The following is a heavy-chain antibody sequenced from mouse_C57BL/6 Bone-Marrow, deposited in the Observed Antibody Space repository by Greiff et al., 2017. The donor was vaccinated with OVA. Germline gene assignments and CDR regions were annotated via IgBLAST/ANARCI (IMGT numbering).Heavy chain of an antibody. CDR3: ERSVIITTVVAKGY. CDR2: IDPSDSYT. Sequence: VQLQQPGAELVRPGTSVKLSCKASGYTFTSYWMHWVKQRPGQGLEWIGVIDPSDSYTNYNQKFKGKATLTVDTSSSTAYMQLSSLTSEDSAVYYCERSVIITTVVAKGYWGQGTTLTVSS. J-gene: IGHJ2*01. CDR1: GYTFTSYW. V-gene: IGHV1-59*01. D-gene: IGHD1-1*01.